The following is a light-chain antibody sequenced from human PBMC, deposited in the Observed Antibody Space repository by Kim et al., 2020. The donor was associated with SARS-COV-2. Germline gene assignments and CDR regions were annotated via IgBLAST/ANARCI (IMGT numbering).Light chain of an antibody. CDR1: ENIGTW. V-gene: IGKV1-5*03. CDR2: LAS. CDR3: QHYSRFPYT. J-gene: IGKJ2*01. Sequence: SASVGDRVTITCRASENIGTWLAWYQQKPGRAPSLLIYLASTLESGVPSRFSGTGSGTEFSLSITSLQPDDFATYYCQHYSRFPYTFGQRTKLEIK.